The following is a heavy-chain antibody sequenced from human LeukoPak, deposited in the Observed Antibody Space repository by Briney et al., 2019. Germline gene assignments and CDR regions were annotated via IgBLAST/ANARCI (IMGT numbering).Heavy chain of an antibody. CDR2: INHSGST. CDR1: GGPFSGYY. Sequence: PSETLSLTCAVYGGPFSGYYWSWIRQPPGKGLEWIGEINHSGSTNYNPSLKSRVTISVDTSKNQFSLKLSSVTAADTAVYYCARAGGFLGIAARPAYYYYYGMDVWGQGTTVTVSS. V-gene: IGHV4-34*01. CDR3: ARAGGFLGIAARPAYYYYYGMDV. J-gene: IGHJ6*02. D-gene: IGHD6-6*01.